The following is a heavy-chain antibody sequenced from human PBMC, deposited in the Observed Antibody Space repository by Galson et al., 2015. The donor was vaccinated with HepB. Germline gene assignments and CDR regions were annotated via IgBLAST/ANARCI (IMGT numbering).Heavy chain of an antibody. Sequence: SASLSLTCTVSGGSVSNGIYYWNWIRQPPGKGLEWIGEISYGGSTNYNPYLKGRVTISIEPSTNHFSMRVGSVTAADSTAYYGATDMVTKVLDYWGQGTPVTV. CDR3: ATDMVTKVLDY. CDR2: ISYGGST. D-gene: IGHD2-21*02. CDR1: GGSVSNGIYY. V-gene: IGHV4-61*03. J-gene: IGHJ4*02.